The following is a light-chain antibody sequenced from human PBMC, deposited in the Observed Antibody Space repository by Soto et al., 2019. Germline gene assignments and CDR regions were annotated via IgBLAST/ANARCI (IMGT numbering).Light chain of an antibody. V-gene: IGKV2-28*01. CDR1: QSLLHSSGYSC. CDR2: LGS. J-gene: IGKJ4*01. CDR3: MQALQTPLT. Sequence: DIVMTQSPLSLPVTPGEPASISCRSSQSLLHSSGYSCLVWYLQKPGQSPQLLIHLGSNRAPGVPDRFSGSGSGTDFTLKISRVEAGDVGVYFCMQALQTPLTFGGGTKGELK.